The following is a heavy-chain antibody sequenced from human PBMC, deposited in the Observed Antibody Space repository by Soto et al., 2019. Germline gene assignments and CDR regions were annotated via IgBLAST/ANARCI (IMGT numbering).Heavy chain of an antibody. CDR2: IYYSGST. CDR3: ARGLETIYYYYYMDV. V-gene: IGHV4-31*11. J-gene: IGHJ6*03. CDR1: GGSFSGYY. Sequence: PSETLSLTCAVYGGSFSGYYWSWIRQHPGKGLEWIGYIYYSGSTYYNPSLKSRVTISVDTSKNQFSLKLSSVTAADTAVYYCARGLETIYYYYYMDVWGKGTTVTVSS.